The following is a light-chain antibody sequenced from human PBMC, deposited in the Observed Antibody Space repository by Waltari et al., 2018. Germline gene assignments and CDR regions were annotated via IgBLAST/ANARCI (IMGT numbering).Light chain of an antibody. Sequence: QSVLTQPPSASGTPGQRVSISCSGSSSNLGTNIVNWYQQLPGTAPIYWTNQRPSGGPDRFSGSKSGTAASLAISGLQSEDEAEYYCATWDDRLNGLVFGGGTKLTVL. CDR3: ATWDDRLNGLV. CDR2: WTN. J-gene: IGLJ2*01. V-gene: IGLV1-44*01. CDR1: SSNLGTNI.